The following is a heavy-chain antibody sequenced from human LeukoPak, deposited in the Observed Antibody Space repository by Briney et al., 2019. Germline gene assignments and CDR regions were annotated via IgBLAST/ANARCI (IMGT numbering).Heavy chain of an antibody. V-gene: IGHV3-21*01. J-gene: IGHJ4*02. CDR3: ARDSYDSSGYLYYFDY. Sequence: KAGGSLRLSCAASGFTFSSYSMNWVRQAPGKGLEWVSSISSSSSYIYYADSVKGRFTISRDNAKNSLYLQMNSLRAEDTAVYYCARDSYDSSGYLYYFDYWGQGTLVTVSS. D-gene: IGHD3-22*01. CDR2: ISSSSSYI. CDR1: GFTFSSYS.